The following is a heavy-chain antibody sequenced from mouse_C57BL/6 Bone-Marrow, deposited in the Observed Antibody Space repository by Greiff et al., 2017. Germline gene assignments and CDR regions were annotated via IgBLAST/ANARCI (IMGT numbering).Heavy chain of an antibody. Sequence: VQLQQSGAELARPGASVKLSCKASGYTFTSYGISWVKQRTGQGLEWIGEIYPRSGNTYYNEKFKGKATLTADKSSRTAYMELRSLTSEDSAVYFCARERITTALFDYWGQGTTLTVSS. V-gene: IGHV1-81*01. J-gene: IGHJ2*01. CDR1: GYTFTSYG. CDR2: IYPRSGNT. CDR3: ARERITTALFDY. D-gene: IGHD1-2*01.